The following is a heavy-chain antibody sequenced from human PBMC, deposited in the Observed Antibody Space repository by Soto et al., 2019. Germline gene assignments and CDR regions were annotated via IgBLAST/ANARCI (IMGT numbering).Heavy chain of an antibody. D-gene: IGHD6-6*01. CDR2: MNPNSGNT. J-gene: IGHJ4*02. CDR3: ARGLSIAAAVDY. Sequence: AASVKVSCQASGYTFTSYDINWVRQATGQGLEWMGWMNPNSGNTGYAQKFQGRVTMTRNTSISTAYMELSSLRSEDTAVYYCARGLSIAAAVDYWGQGTLVTVSS. CDR1: GYTFTSYD. V-gene: IGHV1-8*01.